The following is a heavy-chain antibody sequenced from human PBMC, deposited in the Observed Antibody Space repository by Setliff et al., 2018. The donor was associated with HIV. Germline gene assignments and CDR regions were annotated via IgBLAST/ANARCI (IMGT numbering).Heavy chain of an antibody. D-gene: IGHD3-22*01. V-gene: IGHV4-59*12. CDR1: GGSISSYY. J-gene: IGHJ6*03. CDR3: ARARTPYYYDSSAYYSNYYDMDV. Sequence: PSETLSLTCTVSGGSISSYYCGWIRQHPGKGLEWGGYIYYSGRSNSNASLQIRVTITVDTSKNQFSLKLSSVTAADTDGYYCARARTPYYYDSSAYYSNYYDMDVGGRETTVTAP. CDR2: IYYSGRS.